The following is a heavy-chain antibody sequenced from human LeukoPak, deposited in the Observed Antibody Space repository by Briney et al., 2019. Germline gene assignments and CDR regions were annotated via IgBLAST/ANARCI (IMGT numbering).Heavy chain of an antibody. CDR2: INTDGSST. J-gene: IGHJ4*02. CDR3: VCRYSSSWYEVDY. CDR1: GFTFSSYW. V-gene: IGHV3-74*01. Sequence: GGSLRLSCAASGFTFSSYWMHWVRQAPGKGLVWVSRINTDGSSTSYADSVKGRFTISRDNAKNTLYLQMNSLRAEDTAVYYCVCRYSSSWYEVDYWGQGTLVTVSS. D-gene: IGHD6-13*01.